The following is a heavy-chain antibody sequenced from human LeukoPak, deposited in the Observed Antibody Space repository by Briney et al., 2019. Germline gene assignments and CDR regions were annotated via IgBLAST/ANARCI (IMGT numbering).Heavy chain of an antibody. CDR2: MNPNSGNT. CDR3: AREGDYDYVWGSLRYYYYGMDV. Sequence: ASVKVSCKASGYTFTSYDINWVRQATGQGLEWMGWMNPNSGNTGYAQKFQGRVTMTRNTSISTAYMELRSLRSDDTAVYYCAREGDYDYVWGSLRYYYYGMDVWGQGTTVTVSS. V-gene: IGHV1-8*01. J-gene: IGHJ6*02. CDR1: GYTFTSYD. D-gene: IGHD3-16*01.